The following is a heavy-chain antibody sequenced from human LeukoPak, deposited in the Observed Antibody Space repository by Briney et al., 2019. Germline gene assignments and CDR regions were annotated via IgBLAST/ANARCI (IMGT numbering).Heavy chain of an antibody. CDR3: ASSGFDWLSFFDY. V-gene: IGHV3-30-3*01. J-gene: IGHJ4*02. D-gene: IGHD3-9*01. CDR1: GFTFSSYA. CDR2: ISYDGSNK. Sequence: PGGSLRLSCAASGFTFSSYAMHWVRQAPGKGLEWVAVISYDGSNKYYADSVKGRFTTSRDNSKNTLYLQMNSLRAEDTAVYYCASSGFDWLSFFDYWGQGTLVTVSS.